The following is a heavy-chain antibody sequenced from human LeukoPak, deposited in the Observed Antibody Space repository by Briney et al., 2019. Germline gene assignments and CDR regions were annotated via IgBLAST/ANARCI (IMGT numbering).Heavy chain of an antibody. CDR1: GGSISSYY. CDR3: ARDGFSYGYGGWFDP. Sequence: SETLSLTCTVSGGSISSYYWNWIRQPPGKGLERIGYIYYSGSTNYNPSLKSRVTISVDTSKNQFSLKLSSVTAADTAVYYCARDGFSYGYGGWFDPWGQGTLVTVSS. V-gene: IGHV4-59*01. CDR2: IYYSGST. J-gene: IGHJ5*02. D-gene: IGHD5-18*01.